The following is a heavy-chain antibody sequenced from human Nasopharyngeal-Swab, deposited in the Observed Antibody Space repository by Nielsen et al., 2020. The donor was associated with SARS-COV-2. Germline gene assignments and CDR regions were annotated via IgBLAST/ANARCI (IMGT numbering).Heavy chain of an antibody. Sequence: GESLKISCVASGFTFSSYEMNWVRQAPGKGLEWVSYISSSGSTIYYADSVKGRFTISRDNAKNSLYLQMNSLRAEDTAVYYCARDRVVVVVAGIHYYYYYGMDVWGQGTTVTVSS. CDR1: GFTFSSYE. CDR2: ISSSGSTI. D-gene: IGHD2-15*01. J-gene: IGHJ6*02. V-gene: IGHV3-48*03. CDR3: ARDRVVVVVAGIHYYYYYGMDV.